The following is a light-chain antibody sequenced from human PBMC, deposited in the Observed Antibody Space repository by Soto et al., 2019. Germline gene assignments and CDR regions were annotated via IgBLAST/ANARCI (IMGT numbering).Light chain of an antibody. CDR3: QQSYSTPIT. V-gene: IGKV1-39*01. Sequence: DIQMTQSPSSLSASVGDRVTISCRESQSITNYLNWYQQKPGKAPKLLIYAASSLQSGVPSRLSGGGSGTDFTLTISSLQPEDFATYYCQQSYSTPITFGQGTRLEIK. CDR2: AAS. CDR1: QSITNY. J-gene: IGKJ5*01.